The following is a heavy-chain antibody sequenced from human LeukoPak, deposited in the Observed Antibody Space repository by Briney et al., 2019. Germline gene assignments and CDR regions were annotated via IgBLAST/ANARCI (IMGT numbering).Heavy chain of an antibody. Sequence: PSETLSLTCAVYGGSFSGYYWCWIRQPPGKGLEWIGEINHSGSTNYNPSLKSRVTISVDTSKNQFSLKLSSVTAADTAVYYCARGRSSGWYYWGQGTLVTVSS. D-gene: IGHD6-19*01. J-gene: IGHJ4*02. V-gene: IGHV4-34*01. CDR3: ARGRSSGWYY. CDR2: INHSGST. CDR1: GGSFSGYY.